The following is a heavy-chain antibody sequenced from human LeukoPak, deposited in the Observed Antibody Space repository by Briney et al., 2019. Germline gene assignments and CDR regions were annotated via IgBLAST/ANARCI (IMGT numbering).Heavy chain of an antibody. V-gene: IGHV1-46*01. CDR3: ARDRAYCGGDCSGEGAFDI. Sequence: GASVKVSCKASGYTFTSYYMHWVRQAPGQGLEWMGIINPSGGSTSYAQKFQGRVTMTRDMSTSTVYMELRSLRSDDTAVYYCARDRAYCGGDCSGEGAFDIWGQGTMVTVSS. CDR1: GYTFTSYY. J-gene: IGHJ3*02. D-gene: IGHD2-21*02. CDR2: INPSGGST.